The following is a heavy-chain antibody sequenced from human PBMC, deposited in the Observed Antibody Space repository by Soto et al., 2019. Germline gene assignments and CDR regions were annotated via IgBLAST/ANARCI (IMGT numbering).Heavy chain of an antibody. Sequence: SETLSLTCAVYGGSFSGYYWSWIRQPPGKGLEWIGEINHSGSTNYNPSLKSRVTISVDTSKNQFSLKLSSVTAADTAVYYCARDISDFYDSSGYYYGLDYWGQGTLVTVSS. J-gene: IGHJ4*02. CDR2: INHSGST. V-gene: IGHV4-34*01. CDR1: GGSFSGYY. D-gene: IGHD3-22*01. CDR3: ARDISDFYDSSGYYYGLDY.